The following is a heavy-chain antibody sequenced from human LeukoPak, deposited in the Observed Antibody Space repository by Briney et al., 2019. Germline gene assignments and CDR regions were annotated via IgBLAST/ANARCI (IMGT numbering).Heavy chain of an antibody. Sequence: GESLQISFQGSGYLFTTSWIGWVRQMPGKGLEWMGIIYPGDSDTRYSPSFQGQVIISADKSISTAYLQWTSLKASDTAMYYCARPESPFGVVINWGQGTLVTVSS. CDR1: GYLFTTSW. D-gene: IGHD3-3*01. CDR2: IYPGDSDT. J-gene: IGHJ4*02. V-gene: IGHV5-51*01. CDR3: ARPESPFGVVIN.